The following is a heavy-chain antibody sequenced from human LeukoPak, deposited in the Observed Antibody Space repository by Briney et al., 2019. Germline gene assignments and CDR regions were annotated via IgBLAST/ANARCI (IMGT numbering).Heavy chain of an antibody. CDR1: GGSISSSSYY. CDR3: ARDPLYSSSWYGYDY. D-gene: IGHD6-13*01. J-gene: IGHJ4*02. V-gene: IGHV4-39*07. CDR2: IYYGGST. Sequence: SETLSLTCTVSGGSISSSSYYWGWIRQPPGKGLEWIGSIYYGGSTYYNPSLKSRVTISVDTSKNQFSLKLSSVTAADTAVYYCARDPLYSSSWYGYDYWGQGTLVTVSS.